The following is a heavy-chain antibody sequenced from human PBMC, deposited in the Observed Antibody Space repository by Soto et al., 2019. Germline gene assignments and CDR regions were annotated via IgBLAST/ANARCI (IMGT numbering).Heavy chain of an antibody. J-gene: IGHJ5*02. CDR3: AKVLHSPAYYDILTGYIGRTPWFDP. V-gene: IGHV3-30*18. CDR1: GFTFSSYG. Sequence: PGGSLRLSCAASGFTFSSYGMHWVRQAPGKGLEWVAVISYDGSNKYYADSVKGRFTISRDNSKNTLYLQMNSLRAEDTAVYYCAKVLHSPAYYDILTGYIGRTPWFDPWGQGTLVTVSS. D-gene: IGHD3-9*01. CDR2: ISYDGSNK.